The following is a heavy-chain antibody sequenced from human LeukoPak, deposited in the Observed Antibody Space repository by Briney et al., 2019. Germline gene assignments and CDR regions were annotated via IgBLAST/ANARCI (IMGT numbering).Heavy chain of an antibody. J-gene: IGHJ4*02. CDR3: ARDNYDSSGYYFN. D-gene: IGHD3-22*01. V-gene: IGHV3-48*03. Sequence: GGALRLSCAASGFTFSSYEMNWVRQAPGKGLEWVAYISSSGSTMYYADSVKGRFTISRDNAKNSLYLQMNSLRAEDTAVYYCARDNYDSSGYYFNWGQGTLVTVSS. CDR2: ISSSGSTM. CDR1: GFTFSSYE.